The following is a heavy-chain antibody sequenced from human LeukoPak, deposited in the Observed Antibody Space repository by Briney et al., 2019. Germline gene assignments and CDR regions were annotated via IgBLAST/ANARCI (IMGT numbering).Heavy chain of an antibody. CDR3: ARARGATIFQSAFDI. Sequence: PSETLSLTCTVSGGSISSYYWSWLRQPPGKGLEWIGYIYNSGSTNYNSSLKSRVTISADTSKNQFSLKLSSVTAADTAVYYCARARGATIFQSAFDIWGQGTMVTVSS. V-gene: IGHV4-59*01. D-gene: IGHD5-24*01. CDR1: GGSISSYY. CDR2: IYNSGST. J-gene: IGHJ3*02.